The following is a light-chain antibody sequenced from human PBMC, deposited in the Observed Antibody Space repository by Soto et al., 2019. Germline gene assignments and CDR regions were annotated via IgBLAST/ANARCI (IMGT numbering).Light chain of an antibody. CDR1: SSNIGANT. J-gene: IGLJ2*01. CDR3: AVRDDSLNGVV. CDR2: IDN. Sequence: QSVLTQPPSASGTPGQRVTISCSGSSSNIGANTVNWYQHLPGTAPKLLIYIDNRRPSGVPDRFSGSKSGTSASLAISVLQSDDEAEYYCAVRDDSLNGVVFGGGTKVTVL. V-gene: IGLV1-44*01.